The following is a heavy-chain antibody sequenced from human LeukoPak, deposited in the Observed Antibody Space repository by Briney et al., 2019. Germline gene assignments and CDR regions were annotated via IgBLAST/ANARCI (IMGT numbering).Heavy chain of an antibody. CDR2: IYYSGST. CDR1: GGSISSSSYY. V-gene: IGHV4-39*07. J-gene: IGHJ4*02. CDR3: AREGRGGGLDY. D-gene: IGHD3-10*01. Sequence: ETLSLTCTVSGGSISSSSYYWGWIRQPPGKGLEWIGSIYYSGSTNYNPSLKSRVTMSVDTSKNQFSLKLSSVTAADTAVYYCAREGRGGGLDYWGQGTLVTVSS.